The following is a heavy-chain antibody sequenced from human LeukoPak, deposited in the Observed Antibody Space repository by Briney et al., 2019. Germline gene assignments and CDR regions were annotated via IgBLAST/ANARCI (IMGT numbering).Heavy chain of an antibody. V-gene: IGHV1-2*02. CDR2: INPNSGGT. D-gene: IGHD1-26*01. J-gene: IGHJ4*02. CDR1: GYTFTGYY. Sequence: ASVKVSCTASGYTFTGYYIHWVRQAPGQGLEWMGWINPNSGGTNYAQKFQGRVTMTRDTSISTAYLQWSSLKASDSAMYYCARQRSGSYSTLDNWGQGTLVTVSS. CDR3: ARQRSGSYSTLDN.